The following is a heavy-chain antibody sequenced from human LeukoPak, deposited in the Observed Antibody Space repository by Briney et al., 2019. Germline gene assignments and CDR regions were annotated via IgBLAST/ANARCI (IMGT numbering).Heavy chain of an antibody. CDR1: GFSFSNYW. CDR2: AKQDGSET. J-gene: IGHJ3*02. CDR3: ARDLPSSGYWYRDAFDI. V-gene: IGHV3-7*01. Sequence: TGGSLRLSCTASGFSFSNYWMSWVRQAPGKGLEWVGHAKQDGSETYYVDSVKGRFTVSRDNVKNSLFLQMNSLRVEDTAMYYCARDLPSSGYWYRDAFDIWGQGTMVTVSS. D-gene: IGHD3-22*01.